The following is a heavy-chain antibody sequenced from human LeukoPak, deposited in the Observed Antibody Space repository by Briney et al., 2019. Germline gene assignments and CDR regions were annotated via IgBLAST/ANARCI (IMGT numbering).Heavy chain of an antibody. D-gene: IGHD3-9*01. Sequence: SETLSLTCTVSGGSISSYYWGWIRQPPGKGLEWIGSIYYSGSTYYNPSLKSRVTISVDTSKSQFSLKLSSVTAADTAVYYCARASDFDWLLLNQYYFDYWGQGTLVTVSS. CDR2: IYYSGST. J-gene: IGHJ4*02. V-gene: IGHV4-39*01. CDR1: GGSISSYY. CDR3: ARASDFDWLLLNQYYFDY.